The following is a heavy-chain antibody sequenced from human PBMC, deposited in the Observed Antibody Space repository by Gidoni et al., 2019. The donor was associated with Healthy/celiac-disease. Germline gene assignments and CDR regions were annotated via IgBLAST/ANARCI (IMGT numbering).Heavy chain of an antibody. CDR3: ARRIAIAAAGIKGWFDP. V-gene: IGHV4-4*02. Sequence: QVQLQESGPGLVKPSGTLSLPCAVSGGSISSSTWWSWVRQPPGKGLEWIGEISHSGSPNYTPSLKSRVTISVDKSKNQFSLKLSSVTAADTAVYYCARRIAIAAAGIKGWFDPWGQGTLVTVSS. D-gene: IGHD6-13*01. CDR1: GGSISSSTW. CDR2: ISHSGSP. J-gene: IGHJ5*02.